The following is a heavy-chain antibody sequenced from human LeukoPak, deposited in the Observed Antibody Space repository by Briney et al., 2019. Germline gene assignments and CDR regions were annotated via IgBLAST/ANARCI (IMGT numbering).Heavy chain of an antibody. CDR3: ARKRRNWGSPLGDAFDI. V-gene: IGHV1-69*05. CDR1: GGTFSSYA. Sequence: GASVKVSCKASGGTFSSYAISWVRQAPGQGLECMGGIIPIFGTANYAQKFQGRVTMTTDTSTSTAYMELRSLRSDDTAVYYCARKRRNWGSPLGDAFDIWGQGTMVTVSS. J-gene: IGHJ3*02. D-gene: IGHD3-16*01. CDR2: IIPIFGTA.